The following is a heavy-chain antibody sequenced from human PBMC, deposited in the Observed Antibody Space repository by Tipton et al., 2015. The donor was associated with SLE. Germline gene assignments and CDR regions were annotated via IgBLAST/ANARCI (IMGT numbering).Heavy chain of an antibody. CDR1: GGSINSGTYY. Sequence: TLSLTCTVSGGSINSGTYYWSWIRQPAGKGLEWIGRIFTNGNTNYKPSLKSRVTISVDTSKNQFSLKLSSVTAADTAVYYCARRHYSGPFDSWGQGTLVTVSS. CDR3: ARRHYSGPFDS. J-gene: IGHJ4*02. D-gene: IGHD5-12*01. V-gene: IGHV4-61*02. CDR2: IFTNGNT.